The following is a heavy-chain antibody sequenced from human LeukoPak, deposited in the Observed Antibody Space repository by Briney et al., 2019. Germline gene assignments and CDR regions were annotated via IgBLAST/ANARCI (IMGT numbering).Heavy chain of an antibody. D-gene: IGHD2-8*02. CDR1: GFALKSYS. J-gene: IGHJ5*01. CDR2: ISSTSAYI. Sequence: GGSLRLSCAGSGFALKSYSLPWVRQAPGKGLEWVSSISSTSAYIHYADSVKGRFTISRDNVDNVVYLEMNSLGAEDTATYYCARVAVSGPTGWFDSWGQGTLVIVSS. V-gene: IGHV3-21*01. CDR3: ARVAVSGPTGWFDS.